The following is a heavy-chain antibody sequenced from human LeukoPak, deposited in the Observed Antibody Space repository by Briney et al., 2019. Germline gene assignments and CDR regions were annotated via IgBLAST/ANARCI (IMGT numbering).Heavy chain of an antibody. CDR2: ISNSGGST. J-gene: IGHJ4*02. Sequence: GGSLRLSCAASGFTFSTYAMRWVRQAPGEGLEWVSGISNSGGSTSYADSVKGRFTISRDNSKNTLYLQMNSLRGEDTAVYYCAKDIYGDYGGVDYWGQGTLVSVSS. D-gene: IGHD4-17*01. V-gene: IGHV3-23*01. CDR1: GFTFSTYA. CDR3: AKDIYGDYGGVDY.